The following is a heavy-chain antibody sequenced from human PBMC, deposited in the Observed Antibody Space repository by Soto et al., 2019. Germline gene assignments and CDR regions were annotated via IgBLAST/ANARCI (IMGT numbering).Heavy chain of an antibody. Sequence: EVQLVESGGGLGKPGGSLRLSCAASGFTFSSYGMNWVRQAPGKGLEWVSSISSSSSYIYYADSVKGRFTISRDNAKNSLYLQMNSRRAEDTAVYYCARDREMGTAYDAFDIWGQGTMVTVSS. CDR3: ARDREMGTAYDAFDI. J-gene: IGHJ3*02. D-gene: IGHD5-18*01. V-gene: IGHV3-21*01. CDR2: ISSSSSYI. CDR1: GFTFSSYG.